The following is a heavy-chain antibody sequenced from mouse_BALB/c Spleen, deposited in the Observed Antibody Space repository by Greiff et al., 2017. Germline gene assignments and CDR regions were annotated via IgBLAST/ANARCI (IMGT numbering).Heavy chain of an antibody. CDR1: GFTFSDYY. Sequence: EVKVEASGGGLVKPGGSLKLSCAASGFTFSDYYMYWVRQTPEKRLEWVATISDGGSYTYYPDSVKGRFTISRDNAKNNLYLQMSSLKSEDTAMYYCARDGNDAMDYWGQGTSVTVSS. D-gene: IGHD2-1*01. CDR2: ISDGGSYT. V-gene: IGHV5-4*02. J-gene: IGHJ4*01. CDR3: ARDGNDAMDY.